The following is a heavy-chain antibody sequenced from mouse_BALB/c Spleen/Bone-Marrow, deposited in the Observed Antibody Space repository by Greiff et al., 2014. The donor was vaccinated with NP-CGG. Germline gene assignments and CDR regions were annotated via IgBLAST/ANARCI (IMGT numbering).Heavy chain of an antibody. J-gene: IGHJ2*01. Sequence: EVQLVESGGGSVQPGGSLKLSCAASGFTFSGYGMPWVRQTPDKGLELVATISGSGSSTYYPDSVKGRFTISRDNARNTLYLQMSSLKSEDTAMYYCARGRDWFDYWGQGTTLTVSS. CDR2: ISGSGSST. D-gene: IGHD3-3*01. CDR1: GFTFSGYG. V-gene: IGHV5-6-3*01. CDR3: ARGRDWFDY.